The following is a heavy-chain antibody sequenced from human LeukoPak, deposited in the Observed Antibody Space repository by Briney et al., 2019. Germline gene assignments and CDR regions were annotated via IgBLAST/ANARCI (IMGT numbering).Heavy chain of an antibody. D-gene: IGHD3-10*01. CDR3: AKSNGYGLVDI. J-gene: IGHJ3*02. CDR1: GYSLSSGYY. CDR2: IYHSGST. V-gene: IGHV4-38-2*02. Sequence: SETLSPTCTVSGYSLSSGYYWGWIRQPPGPGLEWIGSIYHSGSTYYNPSLKSRVTISVDTSKNQFSLKLSSVTAADTAVYYCAKSNGYGLVDIWGQGTVVTVSS.